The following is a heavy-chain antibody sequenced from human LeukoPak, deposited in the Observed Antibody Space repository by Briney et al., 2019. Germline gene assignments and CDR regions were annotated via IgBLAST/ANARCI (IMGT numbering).Heavy chain of an antibody. CDR2: IYYSGST. V-gene: IGHV4-39*07. CDR1: GGPIRSSSNY. Sequence: SETLPLTCTVSGGPIRSSSNYWGWIRQPPGKGLEWIGTIYYSGSTNYNPSLKNRVTILVDTSKNQFSLKLSSVTAADTAVYYCASIGDSSSYYYGMDVWGQGTTVTVSS. CDR3: ASIGDSSSYYYGMDV. D-gene: IGHD3-22*01. J-gene: IGHJ6*02.